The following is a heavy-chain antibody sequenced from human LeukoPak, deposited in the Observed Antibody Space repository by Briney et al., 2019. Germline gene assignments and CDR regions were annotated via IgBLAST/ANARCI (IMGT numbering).Heavy chain of an antibody. Sequence: SETLSLTCTVSGGSISSSYWNWIRQPPGKGLEWIGYVYYSGYTRYNPSLRSRVTISLDTSKNQFSLNLSSVTAADTALYYCARQSQGYCSTSSCHTWFDPWGQGTLVTVSS. J-gene: IGHJ5*02. V-gene: IGHV4-59*08. CDR2: VYYSGYT. CDR1: GGSISSSY. CDR3: ARQSQGYCSTSSCHTWFDP. D-gene: IGHD2-2*01.